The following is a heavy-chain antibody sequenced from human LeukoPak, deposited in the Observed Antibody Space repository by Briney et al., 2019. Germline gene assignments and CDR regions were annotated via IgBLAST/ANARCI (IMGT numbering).Heavy chain of an antibody. J-gene: IGHJ4*02. Sequence: ETLSLTCAVYGGSFSGYYQSWIRQPPGKGLEWVSAISGSGGSTYYADSVKGRFTISRDNSKNTLYLQMNSLRAEDTAVYYCARFVVVTAITDYWSQGTLVTVSS. CDR2: ISGSGGST. V-gene: IGHV3-23*01. D-gene: IGHD2-21*02. CDR3: ARFVVVTAITDY. CDR1: GGSFSGYY.